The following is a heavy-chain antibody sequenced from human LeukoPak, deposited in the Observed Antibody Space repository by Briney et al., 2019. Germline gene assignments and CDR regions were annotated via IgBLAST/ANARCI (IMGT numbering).Heavy chain of an antibody. CDR2: IYYSGST. D-gene: IGHD2-15*01. J-gene: IGHJ5*02. CDR3: ARLRWWPSWFDP. V-gene: IGHV4-61*05. CDR1: GGSISSSNYY. Sequence: SETLSLTCTVSGGSISSSNYYWGWIRQPPGKGLEWIGYIYYSGSTNYNPSLKSRVTISVDTSKNQFSLKLSSVTAADTAVYYCARLRWWPSWFDPWGQGTLVTVSS.